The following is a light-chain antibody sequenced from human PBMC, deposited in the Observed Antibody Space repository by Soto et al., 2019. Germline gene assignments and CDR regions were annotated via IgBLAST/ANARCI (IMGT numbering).Light chain of an antibody. CDR3: QQRSNWPPIT. CDR2: DAS. CDR1: QSVSSY. V-gene: IGKV3-11*01. J-gene: IGKJ5*01. Sequence: EIVLTQSPATLSLSPGERATLSCRAGQSVSSYLAWYQQKPGQAPRLPIYDASNRATGIPARFSGSGSGTDFTLTISSLEPEDFAVYYCQQRSNWPPITFGQGTRLEIK.